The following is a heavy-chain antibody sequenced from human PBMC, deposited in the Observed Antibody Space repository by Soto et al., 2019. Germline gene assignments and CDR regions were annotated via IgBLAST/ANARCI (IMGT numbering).Heavy chain of an antibody. J-gene: IGHJ4*02. Sequence: SETLSLTCTVSGGSISGYYWNWIRQPPGKGLEWIGYIHYTGSTNYNPSLLSRVTMSVDTSKNQFSLKVASVTAADTAVYYCARLHVWTGYPADYWGQGTLVTVSS. V-gene: IGHV4-59*08. CDR3: ARLHVWTGYPADY. CDR1: GGSISGYY. CDR2: IHYTGST. D-gene: IGHD3-3*02.